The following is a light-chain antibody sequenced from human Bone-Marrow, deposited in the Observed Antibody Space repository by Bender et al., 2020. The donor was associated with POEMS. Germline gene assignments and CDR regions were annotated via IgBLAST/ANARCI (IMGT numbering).Light chain of an antibody. CDR1: TSDFGSDNL. CDR3: CSYTTSNTFV. V-gene: IGLV2-14*02. Sequence: QSALTQPASVSGSPGQSITISCTAITSDFGSDNLVSWYQHHPGKAPKVIIYEGAKRPSGISNRFSGSKSGNTASLTISGLQADDEAHYCCCSYTTSNTFVFGTGTKVTVL. J-gene: IGLJ1*01. CDR2: EGA.